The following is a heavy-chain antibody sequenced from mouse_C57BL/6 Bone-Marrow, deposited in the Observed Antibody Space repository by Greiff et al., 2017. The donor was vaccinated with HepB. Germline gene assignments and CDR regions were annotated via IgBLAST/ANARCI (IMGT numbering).Heavy chain of an antibody. D-gene: IGHD1-1*01. Sequence: QVQLQQPGAELVRPGSSVKLSCKASGYTFTSYWMHWVKQRPIQGLEWIGNIDPSDSETHYNQKFKDKATLTVDKSSSTAYMQLSSLTSEDSAVYYCAGGHYYGSSYWYFDVWGTGTTVTVSS. CDR3: AGGHYYGSSYWYFDV. CDR1: GYTFTSYW. CDR2: IDPSDSET. V-gene: IGHV1-52*01. J-gene: IGHJ1*03.